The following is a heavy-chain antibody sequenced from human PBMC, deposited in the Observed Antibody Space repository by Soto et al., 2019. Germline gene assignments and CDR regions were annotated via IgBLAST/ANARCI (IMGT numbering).Heavy chain of an antibody. V-gene: IGHV3-23*01. CDR1: GFTFNNYA. CDR2: ISGGNT. CDR3: ALRVYYYYNSD. D-gene: IGHD3-22*01. J-gene: IGHJ3*01. Sequence: GGSLRLSCAASGFTFNNYAMSWVRQAPGKGLEWVSAISGGNTFYADSVKGRFTTSRDNSKNTLFLQMNNLRAEDTAVYYCALRVYYYYNSDWGQGTMVTDS.